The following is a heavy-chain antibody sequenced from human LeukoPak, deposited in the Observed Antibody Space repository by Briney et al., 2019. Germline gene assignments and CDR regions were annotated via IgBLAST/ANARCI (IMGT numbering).Heavy chain of an antibody. CDR3: AKGYGDHIFLFDY. Sequence: GGSLRLSCAASGNYWMHWVRQAPGKGLEWVSAISGSGGSTYYADSVKGRFTISRDNSKNTLYLQVNSLRAEDTAVYYCAKGYGDHIFLFDYWGQGTLVTVSS. J-gene: IGHJ4*02. V-gene: IGHV3-23*01. CDR1: GNYW. D-gene: IGHD4-17*01. CDR2: ISGSGGST.